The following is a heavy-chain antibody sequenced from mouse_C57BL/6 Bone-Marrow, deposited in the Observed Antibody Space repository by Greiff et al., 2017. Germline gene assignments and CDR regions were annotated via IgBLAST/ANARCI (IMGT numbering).Heavy chain of an antibody. Sequence: EVKLVESGEGLVQPGGSLKLSCAASGFTFSSYAMSWVRQTPEKRLEWVAYISNGGDYIYYADTVKGRFTIYRDTARNTLYLQMSNLKSENTDTYYSTRAFITYSGSSGAMDYWGQGTSVTVSA. J-gene: IGHJ4*01. V-gene: IGHV5-9-1*02. CDR3: TRAFITYSGSSGAMDY. D-gene: IGHD1-1*01. CDR1: GFTFSSYA. CDR2: ISNGGDYI.